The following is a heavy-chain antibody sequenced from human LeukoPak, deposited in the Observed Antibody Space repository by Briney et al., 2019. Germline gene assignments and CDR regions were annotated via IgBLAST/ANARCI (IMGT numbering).Heavy chain of an antibody. D-gene: IGHD3-22*01. CDR2: IWYDGSNK. CDR1: GFTFSSYG. V-gene: IGHV3-33*01. J-gene: IGHJ4*02. Sequence: PGGSLRLSCAASGFTFSSYGMHWVRQAPGKGLEWVAVIWYDGSNKYYADSVKGRFTISRDNSKNTLYLQMNSLRAEDTAVYYCARDQRPYYYDSSGYFDYWGQGTLVTVSS. CDR3: ARDQRPYYYDSSGYFDY.